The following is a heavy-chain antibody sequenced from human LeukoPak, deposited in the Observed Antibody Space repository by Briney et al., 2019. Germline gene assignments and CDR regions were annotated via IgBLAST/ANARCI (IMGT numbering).Heavy chain of an antibody. CDR3: ARAPDYGDYDFTTDY. D-gene: IGHD4-17*01. Sequence: GGSLRLSCAASGFTFSDYNMNWVRQAAGKGLEWVSSISSSSSYIYYADSVKRRFTISRDNAKNSLHLQMNSLRAEDTAVYYCARAPDYGDYDFTTDYWGQGTLVTVSS. CDR2: ISSSSSYI. V-gene: IGHV3-21*01. J-gene: IGHJ4*02. CDR1: GFTFSDYN.